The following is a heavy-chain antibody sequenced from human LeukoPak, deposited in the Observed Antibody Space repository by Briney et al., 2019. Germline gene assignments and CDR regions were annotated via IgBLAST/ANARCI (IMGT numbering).Heavy chain of an antibody. CDR2: IKRDGSEK. CDR1: GFTFSSYW. CDR3: AREQAVGATNLFDY. V-gene: IGHV3-7*01. Sequence: GGSLRLSCAASGFTFSSYWMSWVRQAPGKGLEWVANIKRDGSEKYYVDSVKGRFTISRDNAKNSLYLQMNSLRAEDTAVYYCAREQAVGATNLFDYWGQGTLVTVSS. D-gene: IGHD1-26*01. J-gene: IGHJ4*02.